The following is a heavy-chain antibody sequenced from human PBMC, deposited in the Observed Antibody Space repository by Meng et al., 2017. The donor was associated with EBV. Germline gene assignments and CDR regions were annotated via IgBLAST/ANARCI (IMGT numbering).Heavy chain of an antibody. J-gene: IGHJ4*02. CDR3: ARSSPVRFGELSN. CDR2: IYYSGST. Sequence: QLQLQESGPGLVKLSEXLSLTCTVSGGSISSSSYYWGWIRQPPGKGLEWIGSIYYSGSTYYNPSLKSRVTISVDTSKNQFSLKLSSVTAADTAVYYCARSSPVRFGELSNWGQGTLVTVSS. CDR1: GGSISSSSYY. D-gene: IGHD3-10*01. V-gene: IGHV4-39*07.